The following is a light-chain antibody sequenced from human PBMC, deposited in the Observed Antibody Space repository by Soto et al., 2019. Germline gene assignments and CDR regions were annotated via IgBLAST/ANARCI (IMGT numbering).Light chain of an antibody. CDR3: EQDNNWPPMA. CDR1: QSVSSN. Sequence: EIVMTQSPATLSVSPGERATLSCRASQSVSSNLAWYQQKPGQAPRLLIYGASTRATGIPARFSGSGSGTEFTLTISSLQLEDFAVYYCEQDNNWPPMAFGQGTKVEIK. CDR2: GAS. J-gene: IGKJ1*01. V-gene: IGKV3-15*01.